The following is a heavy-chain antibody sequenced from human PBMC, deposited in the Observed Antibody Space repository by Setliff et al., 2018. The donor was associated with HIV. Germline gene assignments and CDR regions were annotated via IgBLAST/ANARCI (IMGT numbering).Heavy chain of an antibody. D-gene: IGHD6-19*01. V-gene: IGHV4-30-4*01. J-gene: IGHJ4*02. Sequence: PSETLSLTCAVSGASFVGDNHWSWIRQPPERGLEWIAYFMYTDIHYVNYLNYRNPSLASRLSISVDKSKNQFSLTLSSVTAADTAVYYCARARSDWYNVRPYYFDLWGQGTPVTVS. CDR1: GASFVGDNH. CDR2: FMYTDIHYVNYLN. CDR3: ARARSDWYNVRPYYFDL.